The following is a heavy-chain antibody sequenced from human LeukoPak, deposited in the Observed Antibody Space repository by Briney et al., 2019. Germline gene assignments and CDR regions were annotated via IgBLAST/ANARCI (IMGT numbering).Heavy chain of an antibody. CDR2: IYYSGST. Sequence: PSETLSLTCTVSGGSISSYYWSWIRQPPGKGLEWIGYIYYSGSTNYNPSLRSRVTISVDTSKNQFSLKLSSVTAADTAVHYCARGSRNRQDAFDIWGQGTMVTVSS. CDR1: GGSISSYY. V-gene: IGHV4-59*01. CDR3: ARGSRNRQDAFDI. J-gene: IGHJ3*02. D-gene: IGHD1-14*01.